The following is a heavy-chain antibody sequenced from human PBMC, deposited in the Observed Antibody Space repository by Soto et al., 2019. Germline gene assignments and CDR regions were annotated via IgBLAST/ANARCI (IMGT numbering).Heavy chain of an antibody. CDR3: ARDREGTPDF. D-gene: IGHD1-26*01. CDR1: GFTFSSYA. Sequence: GGSLRLSCAASGFTFSSYAMHWVRQAPGKGLEWVAVISYDGSNKYYADSVKGRFTISRDNSKNTLYLQMNSLRAEDTAVYYCARDREGTPDFWGQGTTVTVSS. CDR2: ISYDGSNK. J-gene: IGHJ6*02. V-gene: IGHV3-30-3*01.